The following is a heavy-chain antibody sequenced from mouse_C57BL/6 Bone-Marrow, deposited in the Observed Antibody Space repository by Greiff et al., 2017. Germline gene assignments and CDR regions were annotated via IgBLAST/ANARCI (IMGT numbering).Heavy chain of an antibody. V-gene: IGHV5-6*01. J-gene: IGHJ2*01. CDR3: ARLDY. CDR2: ISSGGSYT. Sequence: EVQLVESGGDLVKPGGSLKLSCAASGFTLSSYGMSWVRQTPDKRLEWVATISSGGSYTYYPDSVKGRFTISRDNAKNTLYLQMSSLKSEDTAMYYCARLDYWGQGTTLTVSS. CDR1: GFTLSSYG.